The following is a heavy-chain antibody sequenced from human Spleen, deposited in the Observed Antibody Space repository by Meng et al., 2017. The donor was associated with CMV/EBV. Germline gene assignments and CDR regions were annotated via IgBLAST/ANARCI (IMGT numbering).Heavy chain of an antibody. V-gene: IGHV3-23*01. Sequence: ESLKISCTGSGFTFGDYVMSWVRQAPGQGLEWVSPITASGGSTYYADSVKGRFTVSRDNSKNTLYLQMNSLKTEDTAVYYCVKPSTVKTPGDYWGQGTLVTVSS. CDR2: ITASGGST. D-gene: IGHD4-23*01. J-gene: IGHJ4*02. CDR1: GFTFGDYV. CDR3: VKPSTVKTPGDY.